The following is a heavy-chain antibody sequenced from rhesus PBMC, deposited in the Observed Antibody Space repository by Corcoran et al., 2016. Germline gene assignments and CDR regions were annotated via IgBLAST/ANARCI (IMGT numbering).Heavy chain of an antibody. CDR1: GFTFSSYW. J-gene: IGHJ3*01. D-gene: IGHD5-24*01. V-gene: IGHV3-119*01. CDR3: AKEGWGSVGAFDF. Sequence: EVQLVESGGGLVQPGGSLRLSCAASGFTFSSYWMYWVRQAPGKGLEWVSRISSVGSSKSYADSVKGRFTISRENAKNSLYLQMNSLRAEDTAVYYCAKEGWGSVGAFDFWGQGLRVTVSS. CDR2: ISSVGSSK.